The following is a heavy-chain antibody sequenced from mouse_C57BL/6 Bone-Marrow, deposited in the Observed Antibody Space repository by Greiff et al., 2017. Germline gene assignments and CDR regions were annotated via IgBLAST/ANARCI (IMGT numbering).Heavy chain of an antibody. J-gene: IGHJ4*01. Sequence: QVHVKQPGAELVKPGASVKVSCKASGYTFTSYWMHWVKQRPGQGLEWIGRIHPSDSDTNYNQKFKGKATLTVDKSSSTAYMQLSSLTSEDSAVXYCAIFTTVVGYYAMDYWGQGTSVTVSS. CDR1: GYTFTSYW. CDR3: AIFTTVVGYYAMDY. V-gene: IGHV1-74*01. CDR2: IHPSDSDT. D-gene: IGHD1-1*01.